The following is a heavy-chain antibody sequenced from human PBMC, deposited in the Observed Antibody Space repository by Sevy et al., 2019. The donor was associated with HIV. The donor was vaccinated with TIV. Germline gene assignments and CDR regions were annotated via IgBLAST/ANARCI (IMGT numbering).Heavy chain of an antibody. V-gene: IGHV3-21*01. J-gene: IGHJ3*02. D-gene: IGHD3-10*01. Sequence: GGSLRLSCAASGFTFSSYSMNWVRQAPGKGLEWVSSISSSSSYIYYADSVKGRFTISRDNAKNSLYLQMNSLRAEDTAVYYCASWRHYGSGSYFWGPHAFDIWGQGTMVTVSS. CDR1: GFTFSSYS. CDR2: ISSSSSYI. CDR3: ASWRHYGSGSYFWGPHAFDI.